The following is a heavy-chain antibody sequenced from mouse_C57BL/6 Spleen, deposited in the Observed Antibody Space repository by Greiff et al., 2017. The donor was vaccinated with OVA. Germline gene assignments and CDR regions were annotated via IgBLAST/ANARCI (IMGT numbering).Heavy chain of an antibody. V-gene: IGHV2-2*01. CDR3: SRNCDSSYDYAMDY. CDR1: GFSFTSYG. J-gene: IGHJ4*01. CDR2: ICSGGST. Sequence: QVQLKESGPGLVQPSQCLSISCTVSGFSFTSYGVHWVRQSPGKGLEWLGVICSGGSTDYNAAFLSRLSISKDNYKSQVFFKMNSLQADDTAVYYCSRNCDSSYDYAMDYWGQGTSVTVSS. D-gene: IGHD1-1*01.